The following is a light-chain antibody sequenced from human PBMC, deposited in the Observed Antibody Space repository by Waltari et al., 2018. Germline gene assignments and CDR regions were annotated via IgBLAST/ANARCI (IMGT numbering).Light chain of an antibody. CDR2: TAS. J-gene: IGKJ4*01. CDR3: QQSFSS. Sequence: DIQMTQSPSFLSASIGDRVTITCRASRNIVNSVNWYQQKPGKAPKLLIYTASTLQGGVPSRFSGSGSGTDFTLTITNLQLEDLATYYCQQSFSSFGGGTKVEIK. CDR1: RNIVNS. V-gene: IGKV1-39*01.